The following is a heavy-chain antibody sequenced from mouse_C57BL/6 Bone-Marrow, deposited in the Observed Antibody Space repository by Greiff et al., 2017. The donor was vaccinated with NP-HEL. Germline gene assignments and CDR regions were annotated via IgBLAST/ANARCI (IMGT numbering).Heavy chain of an antibody. D-gene: IGHD1-1*01. Sequence: VQLQQSGAELARPGASVKLSCKASGYTFTSYGISWVKQRTGQGLEWIGEIYPRSGNTYYNEKFKGKATLTADKSSSTAYMELRSLTSEDSAVYFCAIRVYGRHYFDYWGQGTTLTVSS. J-gene: IGHJ2*01. CDR3: AIRVYGRHYFDY. CDR2: IYPRSGNT. V-gene: IGHV1-81*01. CDR1: GYTFTSYG.